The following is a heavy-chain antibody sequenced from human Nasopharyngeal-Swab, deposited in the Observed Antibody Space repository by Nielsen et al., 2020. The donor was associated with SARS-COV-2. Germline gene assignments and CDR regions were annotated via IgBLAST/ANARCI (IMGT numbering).Heavy chain of an antibody. CDR2: IWYDGSNK. Sequence: VRQAPGKGLEWVAVIWYDGSNKYYADSVKGRFTISRDNSKNTLYLQMNSLRAEDTAVYYCAREAGTTGATYGGVLDYWGQGTLVTVSS. D-gene: IGHD4-17*01. V-gene: IGHV3-33*01. J-gene: IGHJ4*02. CDR3: AREAGTTGATYGGVLDY.